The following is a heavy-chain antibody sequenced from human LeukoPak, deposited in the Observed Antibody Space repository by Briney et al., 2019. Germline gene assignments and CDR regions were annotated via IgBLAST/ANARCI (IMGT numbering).Heavy chain of an antibody. CDR1: GFTFSSYE. J-gene: IGHJ6*02. Sequence: GGSLRLSCAASGFTFSSYEMNWVRQAPGKGLEWVSYISSSGSTINYADSVKGRFTISRDNAKNSLYLQMNSLRAEDTAVYYCARVNANYYYYGMDVWGQGTTVTVSS. V-gene: IGHV3-48*03. CDR3: ARVNANYYYYGMDV. CDR2: ISSSGSTI.